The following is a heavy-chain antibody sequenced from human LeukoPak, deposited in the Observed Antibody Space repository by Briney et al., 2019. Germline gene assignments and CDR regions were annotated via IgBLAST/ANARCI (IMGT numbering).Heavy chain of an antibody. CDR2: IYTSGST. J-gene: IGHJ5*02. CDR3: ARDLNGEYSSSWFDNWFDP. CDR1: GGSISSYY. D-gene: IGHD6-13*01. Sequence: SETLSLTCTVSGGSISSYYWSWIRQPAGKGLEWIGRIYTSGSTNYNPSLKSRVTMSVDTSKNQFSLKLSSVTAADTAVYYCARDLNGEYSSSWFDNWFDPWGQGTLVTVSS. V-gene: IGHV4-4*07.